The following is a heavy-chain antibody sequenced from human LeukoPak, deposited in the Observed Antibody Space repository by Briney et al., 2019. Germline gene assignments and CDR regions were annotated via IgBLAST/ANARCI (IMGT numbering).Heavy chain of an antibody. D-gene: IGHD3-22*01. CDR1: GFTFSDYY. V-gene: IGHV3-11*01. CDR2: ISSSGSTI. J-gene: IGHJ4*02. Sequence: GGSLRLSCAASGFTFSDYYMSWIRQAPGKGLEWVSYISSSGSTIYYADSVKGRFTISRDNAKNSLYLQMNSLRAEDTAVYDCARTYDSSGYYYVFDYWGQGTLVTVSS. CDR3: ARTYDSSGYYYVFDY.